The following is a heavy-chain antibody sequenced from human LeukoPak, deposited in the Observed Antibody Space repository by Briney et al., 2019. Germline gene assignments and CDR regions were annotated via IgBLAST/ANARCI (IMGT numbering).Heavy chain of an antibody. Sequence: GGSLRLSCAASGFTFSNYSMSWVRQAPGKALEWVSGVSGSGSATYYAESVRGRFTISRHNSKNALYLQMNSLRAEDTAVCYCAKAHSGNYYSPGSRCHPWGQGTLVTVSS. D-gene: IGHD1-26*01. V-gene: IGHV3-23*01. CDR2: VSGSGSAT. CDR3: AKAHSGNYYSPGSRCHP. CDR1: GFTFSNYS. J-gene: IGHJ5*02.